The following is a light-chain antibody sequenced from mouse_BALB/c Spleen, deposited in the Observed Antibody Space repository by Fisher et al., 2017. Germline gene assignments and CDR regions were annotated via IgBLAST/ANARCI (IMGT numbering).Light chain of an antibody. V-gene: IGKV4-80*01. CDR1: SSVSY. CDR3: HQRSSYT. CDR2: STS. J-gene: IGKJ4*01. Sequence: IVITQTTAIMSASPGEKVTMTCSASSSVSYMHWYQQKSGTSPKLLIYSTSNLASGVPSRFSGSGSGTFYSLTISSMEAEDAATYYCHQRSSYTFGSGTKLEIK.